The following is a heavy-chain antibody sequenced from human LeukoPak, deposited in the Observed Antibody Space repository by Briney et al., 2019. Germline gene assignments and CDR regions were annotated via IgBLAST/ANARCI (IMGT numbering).Heavy chain of an antibody. Sequence: PGGSLRLSCAASGFTFSSYAMSWVRQAPGKGLKWVSSIDYSGSDTYYADFVKGRFTISRDNSKNTLYLQMDSLRAEDTALYYCAKAERDSSSSPEDYWGQGTLVTVSS. CDR1: GFTFSSYA. V-gene: IGHV3-23*01. D-gene: IGHD6-13*01. J-gene: IGHJ4*02. CDR3: AKAERDSSSSPEDY. CDR2: IDYSGSDT.